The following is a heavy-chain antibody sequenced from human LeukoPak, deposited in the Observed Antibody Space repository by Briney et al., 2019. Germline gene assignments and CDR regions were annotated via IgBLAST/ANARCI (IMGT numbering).Heavy chain of an antibody. V-gene: IGHV3-21*01. CDR3: ARAVDLVLVAPPTRGYYAMDV. J-gene: IGHJ6*02. D-gene: IGHD2-15*01. CDR2: ISTTGSYK. CDR1: GFTFTDYS. Sequence: GGSLRLSCATSGFTFTDYSMNWVRQAPGKGLEWVSSISTTGSYKYYADSVKGRFTISRDNARDSLYLQMNSLRAEDTAVYLCARAVDLVLVAPPTRGYYAMDVWGQGTTVTVSS.